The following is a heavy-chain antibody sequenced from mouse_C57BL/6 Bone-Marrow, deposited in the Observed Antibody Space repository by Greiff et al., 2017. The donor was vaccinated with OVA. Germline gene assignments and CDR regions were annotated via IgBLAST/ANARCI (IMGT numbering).Heavy chain of an antibody. CDR1: GYTFTDYY. V-gene: IGHV1-19*01. Sequence: VQLKQSGPVLVKPGASVKMSCKASGYTFTDYYMNWVKQSHGKSLEWIGVINPYNGGTSYNQKFKGKATLTVDKSSSTAYMELNSLTSEDSAVDYCASSRWLPYAMDYWGQGTSVTVSS. CDR2: INPYNGGT. CDR3: ASSRWLPYAMDY. J-gene: IGHJ4*01. D-gene: IGHD2-3*01.